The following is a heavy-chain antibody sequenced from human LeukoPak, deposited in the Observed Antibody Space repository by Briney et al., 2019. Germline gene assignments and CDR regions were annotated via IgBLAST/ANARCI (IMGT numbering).Heavy chain of an antibody. CDR2: IRYHGRDK. V-gene: IGHV3-30*02. CDR3: ANSPYGDWSFDF. D-gene: IGHD4-17*01. CDR1: GFTFSSYG. J-gene: IGHJ4*02. Sequence: GGSPRLSYAASGFTFSSYGMHWVRQAPGEGLEWVAFIRYHGRDKYYGDSVKGRFTISRDNSRNTLYLQMDSLRGEDTAVYYCANSPYGDWSFDFWGQGTLVTVSS.